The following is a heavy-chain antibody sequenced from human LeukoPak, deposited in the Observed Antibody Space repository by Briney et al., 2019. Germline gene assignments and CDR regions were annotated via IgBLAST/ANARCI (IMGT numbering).Heavy chain of an antibody. CDR3: ARDGIYGDCDI. D-gene: IGHD4-17*01. V-gene: IGHV1-2*02. CDR2: INPNSGGT. CDR1: GYTFTGYY. Sequence: ASVKVSCKASGYTFTGYYMHWVRQAPGQGLEWMGWINPNSGGTNYAQKFQGRVTITRDTSASTAYMELSSLRSEDTAVYYCARDGIYGDCDIWGQGTMVTVSS. J-gene: IGHJ3*02.